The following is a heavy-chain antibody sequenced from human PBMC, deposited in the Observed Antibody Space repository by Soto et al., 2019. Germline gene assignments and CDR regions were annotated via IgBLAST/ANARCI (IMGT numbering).Heavy chain of an antibody. CDR1: GFTFSSYS. J-gene: IGHJ6*02. D-gene: IGHD3-10*01. Sequence: EVQLVESGGGLVKPGGSLRLSCAASGFTFSSYSMNWVRQAPGKGLEWVSSISSSSSYIYYADSVKGRFTIARDNSKYSLYLQMNSLRAEDTAVYYWATLGVTYYYGWGRVGVWGQGTTVTVSS. CDR3: ATLGVTYYYGWGRVGV. V-gene: IGHV3-21*01. CDR2: ISSSSSYI.